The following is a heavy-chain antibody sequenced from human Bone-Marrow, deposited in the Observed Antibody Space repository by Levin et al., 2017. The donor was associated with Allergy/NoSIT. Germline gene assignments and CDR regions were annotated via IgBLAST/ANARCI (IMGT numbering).Heavy chain of an antibody. V-gene: IGHV3-23*01. CDR3: AKSASAAAGYYYFDY. CDR2: ISDTGDTA. D-gene: IGHD6-13*01. CDR1: GFSFSNYG. Sequence: GGSLRLSCATSGFSFSNYGMTWVRQAPGKGLEWVSAISDTGDTAYYADFVEGRFTISRDNSKNTLYLQMNSLRVEDTALYYCAKSASAAAGYYYFDYWGPGTLVTVSS. J-gene: IGHJ4*02.